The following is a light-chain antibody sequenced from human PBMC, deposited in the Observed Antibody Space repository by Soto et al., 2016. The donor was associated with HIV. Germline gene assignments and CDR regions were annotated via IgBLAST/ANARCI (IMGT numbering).Light chain of an antibody. CDR2: DDN. Sequence: SYVMTQPPSVSVAPGKTARITCGGDNIGSKSVHWYQQKPGQAPVLVVYDDNDRPSGITERFSGSNSGNTATLTISRVEAGDEADYYCQVWDPASDHFVFGSGTEVAVL. J-gene: IGLJ1*01. CDR3: QVWDPASDHFV. V-gene: IGLV3-21*03. CDR1: NIGSKS.